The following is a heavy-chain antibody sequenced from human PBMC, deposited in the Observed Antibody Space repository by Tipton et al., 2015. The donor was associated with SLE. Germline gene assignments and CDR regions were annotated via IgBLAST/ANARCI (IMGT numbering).Heavy chain of an antibody. D-gene: IGHD4-23*01. CDR3: ARHTDYGGNSDSFDY. CDR2: IYHSGST. CDR1: GYSISSGYY. Sequence: LRLSCAVSGYSISSGYYWGWIRQPPGKGLEWIGSIYHSGSTYYNPSLKSRVTISVDTSKNMFSLKLSSVTAADTAVYYCARHTDYGGNSDSFDYWGQGTLVTVSS. J-gene: IGHJ4*02. V-gene: IGHV4-38-2*01.